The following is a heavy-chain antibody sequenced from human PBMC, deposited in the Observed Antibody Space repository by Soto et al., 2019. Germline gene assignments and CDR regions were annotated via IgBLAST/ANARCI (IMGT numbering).Heavy chain of an antibody. V-gene: IGHV1-2*04. J-gene: IGHJ3*02. Sequence: QVQLVRSGAEVKKPGASVKVSCKASGYTFTGYYMHWVRQAPGQGLEWMGWINPNSGGTNYAQKFQGWVTMTRDTSISTAYMELSRLRSDDTAVYYCAIDYHSGYADAFDIWGQGTMVTVSS. CDR3: AIDYHSGYADAFDI. CDR2: INPNSGGT. D-gene: IGHD5-12*01. CDR1: GYTFTGYY.